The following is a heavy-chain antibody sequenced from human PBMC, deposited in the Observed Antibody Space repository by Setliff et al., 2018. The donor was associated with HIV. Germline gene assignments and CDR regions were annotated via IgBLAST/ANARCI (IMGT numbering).Heavy chain of an antibody. V-gene: IGHV3-21*01. J-gene: IGHJ6*03. CDR3: ARTLSSMVKTDGYYDYYYMDV. Sequence: PGGSLRLSCAASGFTFSSYSMNWVRQAPGKGLEWVSSISSSSSYIYYADSVKGRFTISRDNSKNTLYLQMNSLRAEDTAVYYCARTLSSMVKTDGYYDYYYMDVWGKGTTVTVSS. CDR1: GFTFSSYS. CDR2: ISSSSSYI. D-gene: IGHD3-10*01.